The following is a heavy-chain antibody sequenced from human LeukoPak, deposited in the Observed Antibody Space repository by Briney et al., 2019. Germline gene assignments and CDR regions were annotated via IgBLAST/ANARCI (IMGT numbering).Heavy chain of an antibody. D-gene: IGHD6-13*01. J-gene: IGHJ4*02. V-gene: IGHV1-18*01. CDR1: DYTFTSYG. CDR3: ARGGPFSIAAARVYYFDY. CDR2: ISPYSDNT. Sequence: GASVKVSCKASDYTFTSYGISWVRQAPGQGLEWMGWISPYSDNTKYAQNLQGRVTMTTDTSTSTAYMELRSLTSDDTATYYCARGGPFSIAAARVYYFDYWGQGTLVTVSS.